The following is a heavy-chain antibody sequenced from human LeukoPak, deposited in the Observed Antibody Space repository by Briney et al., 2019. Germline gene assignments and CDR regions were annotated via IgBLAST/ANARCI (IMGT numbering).Heavy chain of an antibody. D-gene: IGHD2-15*01. CDR3: ARLSSLYCSGGSCYARY. V-gene: IGHV5-51*01. J-gene: IGHJ4*02. CDR1: VYSFTIFW. Sequence: RGESLKIPYKVSVYSFTIFWSGWVPQIPGKGLEWMGLIYPGDSYTRYSPSFQGQVPISADKSISTAYLQWSSLKASDTAMYYCARLSSLYCSGGSCYARYWGQGTLVTVSS. CDR2: IYPGDSYT.